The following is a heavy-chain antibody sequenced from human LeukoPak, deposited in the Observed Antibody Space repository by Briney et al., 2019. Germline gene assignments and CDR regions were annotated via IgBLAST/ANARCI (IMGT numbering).Heavy chain of an antibody. CDR3: ARDVIVGATTNYYYMDV. J-gene: IGHJ6*03. Sequence: SETLSLTCTVSGGSISSHYWSWLRQPPAKGLSWIGYIYYSGSTNYNPSLKSRVTISVDTSKNQFSLKLSSVTAADTAVYYCARDVIVGATTNYYYMDVWGKGTTVTVSS. V-gene: IGHV4-59*11. CDR1: GGSISSHY. D-gene: IGHD1-26*01. CDR2: IYYSGST.